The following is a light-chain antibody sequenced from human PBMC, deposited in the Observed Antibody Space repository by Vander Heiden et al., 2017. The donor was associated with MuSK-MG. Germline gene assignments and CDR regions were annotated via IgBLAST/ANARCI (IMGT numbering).Light chain of an antibody. CDR3: QAWDSSTVV. CDR2: QDS. J-gene: IGLJ2*01. V-gene: IGLV3-1*01. Sequence: SYELTQPPSVSVSPGQTASITCSGDKLGDKYACWYQQKPGQSPWRVIYQDSKRPSGIPERFSGSNSGNTATLTISGTQAMDEADYYCQAWDSSTVVFGGGTKLTVL. CDR1: KLGDKY.